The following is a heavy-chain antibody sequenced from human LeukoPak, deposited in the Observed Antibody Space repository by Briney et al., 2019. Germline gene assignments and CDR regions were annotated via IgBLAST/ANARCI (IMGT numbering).Heavy chain of an antibody. CDR2: INHSGST. J-gene: IGHJ6*02. D-gene: IGHD5-12*01. CDR3: ASPQSLYSGYEARDYYYGMDV. V-gene: IGHV4-34*01. CDR1: GGSFSGYY. Sequence: SETLSLTCAVYGGSFSGYYWSWIRQPPGKGLEWIGEINHSGSTNYIPSLKSRVTISVDTSKNQFSLKLSSVTAADTAVYYCASPQSLYSGYEARDYYYGMDVWGQGTTVTVSS.